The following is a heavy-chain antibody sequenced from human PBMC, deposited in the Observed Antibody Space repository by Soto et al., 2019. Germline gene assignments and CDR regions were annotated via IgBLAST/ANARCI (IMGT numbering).Heavy chain of an antibody. V-gene: IGHV1-69*01. J-gene: IGHJ5*02. CDR1: GAAFNTIT. Sequence: QMQLVQSGAEVKKPGSSVRVSCKASGAAFNTITINWVRQAPGQGLEWMGGVVPVFGSATYAQKFQGRVAITADASTSTFYMELSRLNSEDTALYYCVREDDTTGSYSWFDPWGQGTLVTVSS. CDR2: VVPVFGSA. D-gene: IGHD3-9*01. CDR3: VREDDTTGSYSWFDP.